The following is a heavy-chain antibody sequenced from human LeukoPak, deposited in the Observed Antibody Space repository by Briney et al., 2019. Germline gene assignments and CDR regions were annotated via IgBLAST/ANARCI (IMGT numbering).Heavy chain of an antibody. J-gene: IGHJ4*02. CDR3: AREGSGYYQMFDY. V-gene: IGHV3-23*01. D-gene: IGHD3-22*01. CDR1: GFTLTTYG. CDR2: INGTGGNA. Sequence: GGSLRLSCTISGFTLTTYGMSWVRQAPGGGLEWVSAINGTGGNAYYADSVKGRFTISRDNAKNSLYLQMNSLRAEDTAVYYCAREGSGYYQMFDYWGQGTLVTVSS.